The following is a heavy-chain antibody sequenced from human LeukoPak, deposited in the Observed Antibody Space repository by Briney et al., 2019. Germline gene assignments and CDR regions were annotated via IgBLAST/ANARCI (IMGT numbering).Heavy chain of an antibody. V-gene: IGHV4-59*12. D-gene: IGHD3-10*01. J-gene: IGHJ4*02. CDR1: GGSISSYY. CDR2: VSYSGTT. CDR3: ARDSEFGGFDY. Sequence: SSATLSLTCTVSGGSISSYYWTWIRQPPGKGLEWIGYVSYSGTTKYNPSLKSRVTMSVDMSKNQFSLKLSSVTAADTAVYYCARDSEFGGFDYWGQGTLVTVSS.